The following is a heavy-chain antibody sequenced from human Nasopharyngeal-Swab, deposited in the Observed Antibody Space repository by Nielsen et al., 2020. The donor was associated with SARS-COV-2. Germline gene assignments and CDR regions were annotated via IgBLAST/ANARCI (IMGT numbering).Heavy chain of an antibody. CDR1: GGSFSGYY. CDR2: INHSGST. CDR3: ARRQRWLRFGGGRGSFDY. D-gene: IGHD5-24*01. V-gene: IGHV4-34*01. J-gene: IGHJ4*02. Sequence: SETLSLTCAVYGGSFSGYYWSWIRQPPGKGLEWIGEINHSGSTNYNPSLKSRVTISVDTSKNQFSLKLSSVTAADTAVYYCARRQRWLRFGGGRGSFDYWGQGTLVTVSS.